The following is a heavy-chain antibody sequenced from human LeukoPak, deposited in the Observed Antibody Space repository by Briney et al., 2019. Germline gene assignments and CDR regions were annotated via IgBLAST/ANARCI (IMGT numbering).Heavy chain of an antibody. CDR1: GFTFSSYW. CDR2: IKQDGSEK. CDR3: ARDSWVAATAFDY. V-gene: IGHV3-7*01. Sequence: GGSLRLSCAASGFTFSSYWMSWVRQAPGKGLEWVANIKQDGSEKYYVDSVKGRFTISRDNSKNTLYLQMNSLRAEDTAVYYCARDSWVAATAFDYWGQGTLVTVSS. D-gene: IGHD2-15*01. J-gene: IGHJ4*02.